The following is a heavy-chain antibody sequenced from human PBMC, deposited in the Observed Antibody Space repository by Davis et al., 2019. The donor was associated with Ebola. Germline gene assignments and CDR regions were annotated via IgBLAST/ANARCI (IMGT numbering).Heavy chain of an antibody. J-gene: IGHJ6*02. V-gene: IGHV2-70*01. D-gene: IGHD5-18*01. CDR1: GFSLSTSGMC. CDR2: IDWDDDK. Sequence: SGPTLVKPTQTLTLTCTFSGFSLSTSGMCVSWIRQPPGKALEWLALIDWDDDKYYSTSLKTRLTISKDTSKNQVVLTMTNMDPVDTATYYCARAWRVDTAMVPAHPKRNQYYYYGMDVWGQGTTVTVSS. CDR3: ARAWRVDTAMVPAHPKRNQYYYYGMDV.